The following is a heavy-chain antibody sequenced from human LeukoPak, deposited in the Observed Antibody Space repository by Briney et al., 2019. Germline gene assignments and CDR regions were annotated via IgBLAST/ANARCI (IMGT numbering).Heavy chain of an antibody. CDR3: ARNVLRDAFDI. J-gene: IGHJ3*02. D-gene: IGHD3-3*01. CDR1: GYFISSGYY. Sequence: SETLSLTCAVSGYFISSGYYWGWIRQPPGKGLEWIGSIYHSGSTYYNPSLESRVTISVDTSKNQFSLKLSSVTAADTAVYYCARNVLRDAFDIWGQGTMVTVSS. CDR2: IYHSGST. V-gene: IGHV4-38-2*01.